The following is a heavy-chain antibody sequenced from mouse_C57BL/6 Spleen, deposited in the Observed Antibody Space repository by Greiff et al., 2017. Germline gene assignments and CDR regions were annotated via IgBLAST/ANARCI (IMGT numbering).Heavy chain of an antibody. V-gene: IGHV1-22*01. CDR1: GYTFTDYN. D-gene: IGHD1-1*01. CDR2: INPNNGGT. J-gene: IGHJ2*01. Sequence: EVQLQQSGPELVKPGASVKMSCKASGYTFTDYNMHWVKQSHGKSLEWIGYINPNNGGTSYNQKFKGKATLTVNKSSSTAYMELRSLTSEDSAVYYCAGIITTVVDYWGQGTTLTVSS. CDR3: AGIITTVVDY.